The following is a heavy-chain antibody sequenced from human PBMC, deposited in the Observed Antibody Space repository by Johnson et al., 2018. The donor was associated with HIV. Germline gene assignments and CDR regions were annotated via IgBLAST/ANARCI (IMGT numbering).Heavy chain of an antibody. J-gene: IGHJ3*02. D-gene: IGHD3-9*01. CDR3: TRDDLEYHVLPGNREAFDM. CDR2: ISWNSGSI. Sequence: VQLVESGGGVVRPGGSLRLSCAASGFTFDDYGMSWVRQAPGKGLEWVSGISWNSGSIGYADSVKGRFTISSDNAKNSLYLQMKSLKTEDTAVYFCTRDDLEYHVLPGNREAFDMWGQGTVVTVSS. CDR1: GFTFDDYG. V-gene: IGHV3-20*04.